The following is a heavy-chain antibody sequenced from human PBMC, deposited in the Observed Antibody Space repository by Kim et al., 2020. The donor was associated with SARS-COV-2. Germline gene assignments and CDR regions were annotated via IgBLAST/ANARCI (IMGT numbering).Heavy chain of an antibody. J-gene: IGHJ2*01. Sequence: SVKVSCKASGGTFSSYAISWVRQAPGQGLEWMGGIIPIFGTANYAQKFQGRVTITADESTSTAYMELSSLRSEDTAVYYCARLYFDGAVAAYFDLWGRGTLVTVSS. CDR3: ARLYFDGAVAAYFDL. CDR2: IIPIFGTA. CDR1: GGTFSSYA. V-gene: IGHV1-69*13. D-gene: IGHD6-19*01.